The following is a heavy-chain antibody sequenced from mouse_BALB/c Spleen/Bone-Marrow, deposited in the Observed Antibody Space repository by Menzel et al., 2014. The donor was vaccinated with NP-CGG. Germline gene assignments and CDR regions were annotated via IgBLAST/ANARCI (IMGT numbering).Heavy chain of an antibody. CDR3: ARAPQLLYYFDY. D-gene: IGHD4-1*02. V-gene: IGHV5-6-5*01. CDR2: ISNGGST. Sequence: EVMLVESGGGLVKPGVSLKLSCAASGLTFSTYAMSWVRQTPEKRLEWVASISNGGSTYYQDSVKGRFTISRDNARNILYLQMSSLRSEDTAMYYCARAPQLLYYFDYWGQGTTLTVSS. CDR1: GLTFSTYA. J-gene: IGHJ2*01.